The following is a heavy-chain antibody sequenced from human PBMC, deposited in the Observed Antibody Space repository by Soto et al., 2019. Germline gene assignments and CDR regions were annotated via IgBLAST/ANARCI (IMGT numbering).Heavy chain of an antibody. Sequence: QVQLVESGGGVVQPGRSLRLSCAASGFTFSSYNMEWVRQAPGKGLAWVTVISFDGSNEYYADSVKGRFTISRDNAKNTLFLQMNSLRDEDTAVYYCAREVGTFYYHYGMAVWGQGTTVTVSS. CDR2: ISFDGSNE. CDR3: AREVGTFYYHYGMAV. V-gene: IGHV3-30-3*01. D-gene: IGHD2-21*02. J-gene: IGHJ6*02. CDR1: GFTFSSYN.